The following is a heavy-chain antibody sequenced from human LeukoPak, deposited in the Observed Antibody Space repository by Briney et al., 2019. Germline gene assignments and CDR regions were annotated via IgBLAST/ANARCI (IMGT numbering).Heavy chain of an antibody. V-gene: IGHV3-15*01. CDR3: TTRRQDGW. D-gene: IGHD2-15*01. J-gene: IGHJ4*02. Sequence: GGSLKLSCVGSGFTFSDAWMSWVRQAPGKGLEWVGRIKSKSDGGTIDYAAPVKGRFTISRDDSRNTLYLQMNSLKTEDTAVYYCTTRRQDGWWGQGTLVTVS. CDR2: IKSKSDGGTI. CDR1: GFTFSDAW.